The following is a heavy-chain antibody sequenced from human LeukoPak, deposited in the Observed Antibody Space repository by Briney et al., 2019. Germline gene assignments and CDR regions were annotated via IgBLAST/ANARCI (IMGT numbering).Heavy chain of an antibody. CDR2: ISSSGSTI. J-gene: IGHJ4*02. D-gene: IGHD1-26*01. CDR3: ARTWELLSIDY. CDR1: GFTFSDYY. V-gene: IGHV3-11*01. Sequence: GGSLRLSCAASGFTFSDYYMSWIRQAPGKGLEWVSYISSSGSTIYYADSVKGRFTISRDNAKNSLYLQMSSLRAEDTAVYYCARTWELLSIDYWGQGTLVTVSS.